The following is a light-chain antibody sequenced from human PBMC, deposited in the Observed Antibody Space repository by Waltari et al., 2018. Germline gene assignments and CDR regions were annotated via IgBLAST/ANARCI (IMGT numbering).Light chain of an antibody. Sequence: EIVLTQSPATLSLSPGERATINCKSSQSVLYSSNNNNYLAWYQQKPGQPPKLLIYWASTRESGVPDRFSGSGSGTDFTLTISSLQAEDVAVYYCQQYYSSPWTFGQGTKVEIK. V-gene: IGKV4-1*01. J-gene: IGKJ1*01. CDR2: WAS. CDR1: QSVLYSSNNNNY. CDR3: QQYYSSPWT.